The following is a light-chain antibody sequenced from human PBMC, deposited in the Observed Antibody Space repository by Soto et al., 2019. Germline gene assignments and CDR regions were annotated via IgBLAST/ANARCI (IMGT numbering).Light chain of an antibody. CDR2: GAS. Sequence: EIVLTQSTGTLSLSPGERATLSCRASQSVSSSYLAWYQQKPGQAPRLLIYGASSRATGIPDRFSGSGAGTDFTLTISRLEREDFAVYYCQQYGRSPRPFGQGTKVEIQ. J-gene: IGKJ1*01. CDR3: QQYGRSPRP. V-gene: IGKV3-20*01. CDR1: QSVSSSY.